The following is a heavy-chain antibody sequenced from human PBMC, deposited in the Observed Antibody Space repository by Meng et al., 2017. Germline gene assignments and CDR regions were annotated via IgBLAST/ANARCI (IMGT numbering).Heavy chain of an antibody. D-gene: IGHD2-21*02. Sequence: QGHVQKGGEGLLKPSETLSLPFAVYGGSLSGIYWSWSRQRPGKGLEWIGEINHSGSTNYNPSLKSRVTISVDTSKNQFSLKLSSVTAADTAVYYCARDTVEAYCGGDCCPLGYWGQGTLVTVSS. CDR1: GGSLSGIY. CDR2: INHSGST. V-gene: IGHV4-34*01. J-gene: IGHJ4*02. CDR3: ARDTVEAYCGGDCCPLGY.